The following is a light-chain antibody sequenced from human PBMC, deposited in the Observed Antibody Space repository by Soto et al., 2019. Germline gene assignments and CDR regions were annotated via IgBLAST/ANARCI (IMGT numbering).Light chain of an antibody. CDR1: QSVSSNF. J-gene: IGKJ2*01. V-gene: IGKV3-20*01. Sequence: PGERATLSCRVSQSVSSNFLAWYQQKPGQAPRLLIYGASSRPTGIPDRFSGSGSGTDFTLTISRLEPEDFAVYYCQQYGSSPRTFGQGTKLQIK. CDR3: QQYGSSPRT. CDR2: GAS.